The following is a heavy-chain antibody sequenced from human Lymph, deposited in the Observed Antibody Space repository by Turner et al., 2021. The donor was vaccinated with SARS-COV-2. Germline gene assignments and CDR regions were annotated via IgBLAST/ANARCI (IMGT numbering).Heavy chain of an antibody. CDR1: GFTFSSYA. J-gene: IGHJ4*02. CDR3: AKNEMAMIVVVITLFDY. Sequence: EVQLLESGGGLVQPGGSLRLSCAASGFTFSSYAMRWVRQAPGKGLEWVSTISGSGCSTYYTDSVKGRFTISRDNSKNTLYLQMNSLRAEDTAVYYCAKNEMAMIVVVITLFDYWGQGTLVTVSS. D-gene: IGHD3-22*01. CDR2: ISGSGCST. V-gene: IGHV3-23*01.